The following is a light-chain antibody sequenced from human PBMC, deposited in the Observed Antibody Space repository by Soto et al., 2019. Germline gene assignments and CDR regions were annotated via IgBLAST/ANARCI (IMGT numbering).Light chain of an antibody. V-gene: IGKV3-15*01. J-gene: IGKJ5*01. CDR2: GAS. CDR3: QQYNNWPPT. CDR1: QSVSSN. Sequence: EIVMTQSPATLSVSPGERATLYCRASQSVSSNLAWYQQKPGQAPRLLIYGASTRATGIPARFSGSRSGTDFTLTISSLQSEDFAVYYCQQYNNWPPTFGQGTRLEIK.